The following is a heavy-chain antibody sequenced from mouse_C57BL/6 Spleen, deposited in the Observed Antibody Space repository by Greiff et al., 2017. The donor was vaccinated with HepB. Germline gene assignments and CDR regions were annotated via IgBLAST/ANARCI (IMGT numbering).Heavy chain of an antibody. CDR2: IYPGDGDT. D-gene: IGHD2-4*01. CDR3: AMAYEYGYFDY. J-gene: IGHJ2*01. V-gene: IGHV1-82*01. Sequence: VQLVESGPELVKPGASVKISCKASGYAFSSSWMNWVKQRPGKGLEWIGRIYPGDGDTNYNGKFKGKATLTADKSSSTAYMQLSSLTSEDSAVYFCAMAYEYGYFDYWGQGTTLTVSS. CDR1: GYAFSSSW.